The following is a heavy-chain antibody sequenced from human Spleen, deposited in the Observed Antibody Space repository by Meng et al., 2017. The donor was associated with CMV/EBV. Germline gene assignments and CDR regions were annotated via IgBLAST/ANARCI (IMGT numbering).Heavy chain of an antibody. CDR1: GFTFSSYW. Sequence: LRLSCAASGFTFSSYWMSWVRQAPGKGLECVANINQDGSDKNYVDSVKGRFTISRDNAKNSLFLQMNSLRVEDTAVYYCARGPRRFDDWGQGTLVTVSS. CDR2: INQDGSDK. V-gene: IGHV3-7*01. J-gene: IGHJ4*02. CDR3: ARGPRRFDD.